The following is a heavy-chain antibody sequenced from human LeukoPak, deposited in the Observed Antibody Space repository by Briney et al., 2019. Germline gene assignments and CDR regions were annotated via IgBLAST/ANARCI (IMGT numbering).Heavy chain of an antibody. J-gene: IGHJ4*02. Sequence: SETLSLTCTVSGGSISSGSYYWGWIRQPPGKGLERTGSFYYSGSTYYNPSLKSRVTISVDTSKNQFSLKLSSVTAADTAVYYCARVDVWGSSTSDYFDYWGQGTLVTVSS. D-gene: IGHD3-16*01. V-gene: IGHV4-39*07. CDR3: ARVDVWGSSTSDYFDY. CDR2: FYYSGST. CDR1: GGSISSGSYY.